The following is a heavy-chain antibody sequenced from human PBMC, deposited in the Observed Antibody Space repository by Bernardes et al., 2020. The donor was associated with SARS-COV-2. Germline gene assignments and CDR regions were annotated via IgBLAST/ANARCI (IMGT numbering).Heavy chain of an antibody. CDR1: GGSISSCGYY. CDR2: IYYSGST. D-gene: IGHD5-12*01. V-gene: IGHV4-31*03. J-gene: IGHJ4*02. CDR3: ARGEWLRGALDY. Sequence: SETLSLTCTVSGGSISSCGYYWSWIRQHPGKGLEWIGYIYYSGSTYYNPSLKSRVTISVDTSKNQFSLKLSSVTAADTAVYYCARGEWLRGALDYWGQGTLVTVSS.